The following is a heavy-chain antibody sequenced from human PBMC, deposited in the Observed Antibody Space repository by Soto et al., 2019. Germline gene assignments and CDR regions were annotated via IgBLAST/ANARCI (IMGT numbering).Heavy chain of an antibody. CDR1: GFTFGTYS. CDR2: ISGSGNYT. D-gene: IGHD4-4*01. V-gene: IGHV3-21*01. J-gene: IGHJ4*02. Sequence: GGSLRLSCAASGFTFGTYSMNWVRQAPGKGLEWVSSISGSGNYTHYADFLRGRFTISRDNAKTSLYLQMNSLRAEDTAVYYCAREGINNYNEYYFDSWGQGTVVTVSS. CDR3: AREGINNYNEYYFDS.